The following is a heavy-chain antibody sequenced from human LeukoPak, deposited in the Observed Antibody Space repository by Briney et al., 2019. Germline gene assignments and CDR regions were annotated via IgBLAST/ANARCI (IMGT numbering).Heavy chain of an antibody. D-gene: IGHD4-17*01. CDR1: GGSISSYY. V-gene: IGHV4-59*08. CDR3: ARHGPGDDSGDYLSLGD. J-gene: IGHJ4*02. Sequence: PSETLSLTCTVSGGSISSYYWSWIRQPPGKGLEWIGYIYYSGSTNYNPSLKSRVTISVDTSKNQFSLKLSSVTAADTAVYYCARHGPGDDSGDYLSLGDWGQGTLVTVSS. CDR2: IYYSGST.